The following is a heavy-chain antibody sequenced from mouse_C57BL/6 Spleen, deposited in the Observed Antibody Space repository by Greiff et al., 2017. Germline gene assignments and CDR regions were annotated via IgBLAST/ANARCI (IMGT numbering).Heavy chain of an antibody. D-gene: IGHD1-1*01. Sequence: QVQLQQPGAELVKPGASVKLSCKASGYTFTSYWMHWVKQRPGQGLEWIGMIHPNSGSTNYNEKFKSKATLTVAKSSSTAYMQLSSLTSEDSAVYYCAKGTTVVAPDCWGQGTTLTVSS. CDR1: GYTFTSYW. V-gene: IGHV1-64*01. CDR3: AKGTTVVAPDC. J-gene: IGHJ2*01. CDR2: IHPNSGST.